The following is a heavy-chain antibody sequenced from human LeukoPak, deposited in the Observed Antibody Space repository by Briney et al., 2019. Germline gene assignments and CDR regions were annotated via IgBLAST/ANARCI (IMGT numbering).Heavy chain of an antibody. D-gene: IGHD3-3*01. V-gene: IGHV1-2*02. Sequence: ASVKVSCKASGYTFTGYYMHWVRQAPGQGLEWMGWINPNSGGTNYAQKFQGRVTMTRDTSISTAYVELSRLRSDDTAVYYCARAITIFGVVPTDYWGQGTLVTVSS. CDR1: GYTFTGYY. CDR2: INPNSGGT. J-gene: IGHJ4*02. CDR3: ARAITIFGVVPTDY.